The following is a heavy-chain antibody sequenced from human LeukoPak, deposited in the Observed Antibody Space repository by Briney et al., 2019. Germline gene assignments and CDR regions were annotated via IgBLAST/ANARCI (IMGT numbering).Heavy chain of an antibody. CDR1: GYTFTGYY. CDR2: INPNSGGT. D-gene: IGHD6-13*01. Sequence: VASVKVSCKASGYTFTGYYMHWVRQAPGQGLEWTGWINPNSGGTNYAQKFQGWVTMTRDTSISTAYMELSRLRSDDTAVYYCARVFEAAAGENWFDPWGQGTLVTVSS. V-gene: IGHV1-2*04. CDR3: ARVFEAAAGENWFDP. J-gene: IGHJ5*02.